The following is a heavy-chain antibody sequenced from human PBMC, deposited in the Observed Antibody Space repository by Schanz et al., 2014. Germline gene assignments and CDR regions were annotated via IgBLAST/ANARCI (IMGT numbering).Heavy chain of an antibody. CDR2: IWNNGVTK. CDR3: AKDPSHGDYDYYFDY. D-gene: IGHD3-22*01. J-gene: IGHJ4*02. V-gene: IGHV3-33*06. Sequence: QVQLMESGGGVVQPGTSLILSCSVSGFSLNTYGIHWFRQPAGKGLEWVAVIWNNGVTKYYADSVKGRFTISRDNSKNTLYLQMNSLRAEDTAVYYCAKDPSHGDYDYYFDYWGQGTLVTVSS. CDR1: GFSLNTYG.